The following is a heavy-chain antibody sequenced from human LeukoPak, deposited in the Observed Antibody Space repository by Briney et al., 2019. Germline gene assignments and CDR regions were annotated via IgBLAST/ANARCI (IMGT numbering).Heavy chain of an antibody. CDR3: ARGENTIFEGWFDP. Sequence: ASVKVSCKASGYTFTSYGISWVRQAPGQGLEWMGWISAYNGNTNYAQKLQGRVTVTTDTSTSTAYMELRSLRSDDTAVYYCARGENTIFEGWFDPWGQGTLVTVSS. V-gene: IGHV1-18*01. CDR1: GYTFTSYG. CDR2: ISAYNGNT. J-gene: IGHJ5*02. D-gene: IGHD3-3*01.